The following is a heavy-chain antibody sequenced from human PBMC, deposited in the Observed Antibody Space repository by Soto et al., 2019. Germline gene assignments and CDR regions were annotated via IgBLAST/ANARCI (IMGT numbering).Heavy chain of an antibody. J-gene: IGHJ4*02. D-gene: IGHD4-17*01. CDR1: GTSLSGLP. CDR3: AAGVTTFDY. Sequence: SVKVSCKVSGTSLSGLPMHWVRQAPGKGLEWMGSLDYEEGERSFAHRFQGRLTVTEDTSTDTAYMELSSLMSEDTAVYYCAAGVTTFDYWGQGTLVAVSS. CDR2: LDYEEGER. V-gene: IGHV1-24*01.